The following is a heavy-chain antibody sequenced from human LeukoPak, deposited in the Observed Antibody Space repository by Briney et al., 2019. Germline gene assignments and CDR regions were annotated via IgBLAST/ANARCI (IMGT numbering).Heavy chain of an antibody. V-gene: IGHV4-61*02. Sequence: TSQTLSLTCTVSGGSISSGSYYWSWIRQPAGKGLEWIGRIYTSGSTNYNPSLKSRVTISVDTSKNQFSLKLSSVTAADTAVYYCARDGYVRSFDYWGQGTLVTVSS. CDR2: IYTSGST. J-gene: IGHJ4*02. CDR3: ARDGYVRSFDY. D-gene: IGHD3-10*02. CDR1: GGSISSGSYY.